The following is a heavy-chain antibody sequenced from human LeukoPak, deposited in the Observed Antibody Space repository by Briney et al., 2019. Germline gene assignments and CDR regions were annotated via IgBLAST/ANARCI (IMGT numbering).Heavy chain of an antibody. CDR3: ASIGVKRAWSFNF. CDR2: INPNSGGT. V-gene: IGHV1-2*02. CDR1: EYTFTGYY. D-gene: IGHD4/OR15-4a*01. Sequence: AASVKVSCKASEYTFTGYYMHWVRQAPGQGLEWMGWINPNSGGTNYAQKFQGRVTMTRDTSISTAYMELSRLRSDDTAVYYCASIGVKRAWSFNFWGPGTLVTVSS. J-gene: IGHJ2*01.